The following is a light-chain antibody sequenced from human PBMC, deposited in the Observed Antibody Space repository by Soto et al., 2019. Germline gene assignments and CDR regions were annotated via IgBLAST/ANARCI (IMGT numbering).Light chain of an antibody. Sequence: EIVMTQSPATLSLSPGERATLSCRASQSVSSSYLSWYQQKPGQAPRLLTYGASTRATGIPARFSGSGSGTDFTLTISSLQPEDFAVYYCQQDYNLLTFGGGTKVEIK. J-gene: IGKJ4*01. CDR3: QQDYNLLT. CDR1: QSVSSSY. V-gene: IGKV3D-7*01. CDR2: GAS.